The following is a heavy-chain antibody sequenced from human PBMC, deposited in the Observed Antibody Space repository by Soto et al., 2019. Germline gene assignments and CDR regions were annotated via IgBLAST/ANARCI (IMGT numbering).Heavy chain of an antibody. V-gene: IGHV3-21*01. CDR2: ISSSSSYI. CDR1: GFTFSSYS. D-gene: IGHD3-3*01. Sequence: GGSLRLSCAASGFTFSSYSMNWVRQAPGKGLEWVSSISSSSSYIYYADSVKGRFTISRDNAKNSLYLQMNSLRAEDTAVYYCARDADEPNYDFWSGYYPNAFDIWGQGTMVTVSS. J-gene: IGHJ3*02. CDR3: ARDADEPNYDFWSGYYPNAFDI.